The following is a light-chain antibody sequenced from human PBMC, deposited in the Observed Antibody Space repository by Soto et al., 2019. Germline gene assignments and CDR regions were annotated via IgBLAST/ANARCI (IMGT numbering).Light chain of an antibody. CDR1: QGISSY. Sequence: DIPLTQSPSFLSASVGDRVTITCRASQGISSYLAWSQQKPGKAPKLLIYAASTLQSGVPSRFSGSGSGTEFTLTISSLQPEDFATYYCQQLNSYPGTTFGQGTRLEIK. CDR3: QQLNSYPGTT. J-gene: IGKJ5*01. CDR2: AAS. V-gene: IGKV1-9*01.